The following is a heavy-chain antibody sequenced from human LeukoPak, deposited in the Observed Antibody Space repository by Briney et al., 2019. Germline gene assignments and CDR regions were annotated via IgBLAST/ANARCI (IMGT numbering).Heavy chain of an antibody. CDR1: GGSITSYY. Sequence: SETLSLTCTVSGGSITSYYWSWIRQPPGKGLEYIGYIYYSGSTNYNPSLKSRVTISVDTSKNHFSLKLYSVTAAATAVYYCARLDEWFDPWGQGTLVTVSS. D-gene: IGHD3/OR15-3a*01. CDR3: ARLDEWFDP. J-gene: IGHJ5*02. V-gene: IGHV4-59*08. CDR2: IYYSGST.